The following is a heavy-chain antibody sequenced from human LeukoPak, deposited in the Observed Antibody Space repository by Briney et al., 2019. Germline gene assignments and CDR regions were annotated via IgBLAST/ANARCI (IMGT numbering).Heavy chain of an antibody. J-gene: IGHJ6*03. Sequence: SETLSLTCAVYGGSFSGYYWSWIRQPPGKGLEWIGEINHSRSTNYNPSLKSRVTISVDTSKNQFSLKLSSVTAADTAVYYCARSRNWGYYYYYYMDVWGKGTTVTVSS. D-gene: IGHD7-27*01. CDR2: INHSRST. V-gene: IGHV4-34*01. CDR3: ARSRNWGYYYYYYMDV. CDR1: GGSFSGYY.